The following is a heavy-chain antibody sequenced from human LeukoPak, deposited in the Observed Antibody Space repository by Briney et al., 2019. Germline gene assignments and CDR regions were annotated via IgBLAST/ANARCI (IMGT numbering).Heavy chain of an antibody. V-gene: IGHV4-59*01. CDR3: AREVAVAGTDAFDI. CDR2: IYYSGST. CDR1: GGSISCYY. Sequence: SETLSLTCTVSGGSISCYYWSWIRQPPGKGLEWIGYIYYSGSTNYNPSLKSRVTISVDTSKNQFSLKLSSVTAADTAVYYCAREVAVAGTDAFDIWGQGTMVTVSS. D-gene: IGHD6-19*01. J-gene: IGHJ3*02.